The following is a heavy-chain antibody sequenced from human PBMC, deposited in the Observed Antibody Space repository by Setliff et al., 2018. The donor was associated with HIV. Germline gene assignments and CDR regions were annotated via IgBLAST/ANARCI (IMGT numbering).Heavy chain of an antibody. D-gene: IGHD6-19*01. V-gene: IGHV1-2*02. CDR2: INPKSGDT. Sequence: ASVKVSCKASGYMFTDNDIHWVRQAPGQGLEWMGWINPKSGDTKYGQSFQGRVTMTRDTSISTAYMNLSGLRSNDTAVYYCTRGTAVADTNTQPFKYWGQGALVTV. CDR3: TRGTAVADTNTQPFKY. J-gene: IGHJ4*02. CDR1: GYMFTDND.